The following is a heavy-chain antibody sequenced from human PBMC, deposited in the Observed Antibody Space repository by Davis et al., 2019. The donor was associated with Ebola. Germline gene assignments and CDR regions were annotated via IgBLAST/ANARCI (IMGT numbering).Heavy chain of an antibody. CDR3: ARSITMVQGVKYHYYYYYGMDV. V-gene: IGHV4-39*07. CDR1: GGSISSSSYY. J-gene: IGHJ6*02. Sequence: PSETLSLTCTVSGGSISSSSYYWGWIRQPPGKGLEWIGSIYYSGSTYYNPSLKSRVTISVDTSKNQFSLKLSSVTAADTAVYYCARSITMVQGVKYHYYYYYGMDVWGQGTTVTVSS. CDR2: IYYSGST. D-gene: IGHD3-10*01.